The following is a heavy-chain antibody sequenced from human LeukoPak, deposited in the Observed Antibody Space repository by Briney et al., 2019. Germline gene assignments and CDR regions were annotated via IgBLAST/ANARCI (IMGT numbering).Heavy chain of an antibody. CDR1: GGSISSGGYS. D-gene: IGHD6-13*01. Sequence: NPSETLSLTCAVSGGSISSGGYSWSWIRQPPGKGLEWIGYIYYSGSTYYNPSLKSRVTISVDTSKNQFSLKLSSVTAADTAVYYCARGRQQLEQWGQGTLVTVSS. CDR2: IYYSGST. J-gene: IGHJ4*02. V-gene: IGHV4-30-4*07. CDR3: ARGRQQLEQ.